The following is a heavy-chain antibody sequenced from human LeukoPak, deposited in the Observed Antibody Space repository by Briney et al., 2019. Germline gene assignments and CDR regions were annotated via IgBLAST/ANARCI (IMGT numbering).Heavy chain of an antibody. CDR2: IIPIFGTA. Sequence: SVKVSCKASGYTFTSYGTSWVRQAPGQGLEWMGGIIPIFGTANYAQKFQGRVTITADESTSTAYMELSSLRSEDTAVYYCARDRGRVGYGSGSYFAFDYWGQGTLVTVSS. CDR3: ARDRGRVGYGSGSYFAFDY. V-gene: IGHV1-69*13. CDR1: GYTFTSYG. J-gene: IGHJ4*02. D-gene: IGHD3-10*01.